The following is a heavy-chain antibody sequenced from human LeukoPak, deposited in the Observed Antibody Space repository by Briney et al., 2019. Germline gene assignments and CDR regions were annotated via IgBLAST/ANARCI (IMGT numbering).Heavy chain of an antibody. D-gene: IGHD6-19*01. CDR3: ASQFWWAAVAGTTLDY. J-gene: IGHJ4*02. CDR1: GFTFRTYW. Sequence: GGSLRLSCIASGFTFRTYWMSWVRQAPGGGLEWVANIKEDGSEKYYVDSVKGRFTISRDNAKISLYLHMNSLRAEDTAVYYCASQFWWAAVAGTTLDYWGQGTLVTVSS. CDR2: IKEDGSEK. V-gene: IGHV3-7*03.